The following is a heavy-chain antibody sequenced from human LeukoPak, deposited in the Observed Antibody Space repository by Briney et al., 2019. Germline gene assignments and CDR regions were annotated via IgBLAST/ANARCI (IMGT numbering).Heavy chain of an antibody. D-gene: IGHD2-15*01. CDR3: ARDRIAGNDFDY. Sequence: ASVKVSCKASGYTFTDYYMHWVRQAPGQGLEWMGWINPHSGGTDHAQKFQGRVTMTRDTSISTAYMELSRLRSDDTAVYYCARDRIAGNDFDYWGQGTLVTVSS. CDR1: GYTFTDYY. CDR2: INPHSGGT. J-gene: IGHJ4*02. V-gene: IGHV1-2*02.